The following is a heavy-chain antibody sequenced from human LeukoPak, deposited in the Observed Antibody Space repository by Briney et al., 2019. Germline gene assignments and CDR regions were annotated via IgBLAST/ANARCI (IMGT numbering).Heavy chain of an antibody. CDR2: ISADTTET. CDR1: GYTISHYG. D-gene: IGHD3-16*01. Sequence: ASVKVSCKASGYTISHYGLSWVRQAPGQGLEWMGWISADTTETNYAQKFQDRVTLTTDTSTTTTYMDLRSLTSDDTATYYCARVLATLMIGPLDVWGQGTMVTVSS. CDR3: ARVLATLMIGPLDV. J-gene: IGHJ3*01. V-gene: IGHV1-18*01.